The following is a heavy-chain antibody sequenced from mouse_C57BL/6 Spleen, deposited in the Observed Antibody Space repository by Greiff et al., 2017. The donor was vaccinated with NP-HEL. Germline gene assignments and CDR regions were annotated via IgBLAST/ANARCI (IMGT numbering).Heavy chain of an antibody. Sequence: EVQGVESGEGLVKPGGSLKLSCAASGFTFSSYAMSWVRQTPEKRLEWVAYISSGGDYIYYADTVKGRFTISRDNARNNLYLQMSSLKSEDTARYYCTREGDYDAWFAYWGQGTLVTVSA. CDR3: TREGDYDAWFAY. CDR1: GFTFSSYA. V-gene: IGHV5-9-1*02. J-gene: IGHJ3*01. D-gene: IGHD2-4*01. CDR2: ISSGGDYI.